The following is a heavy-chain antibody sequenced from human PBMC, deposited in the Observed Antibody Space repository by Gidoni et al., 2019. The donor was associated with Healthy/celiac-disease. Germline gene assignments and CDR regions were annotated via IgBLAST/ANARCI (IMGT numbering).Heavy chain of an antibody. Sequence: QVQLQESGPGLVKPSETLSLTCTVSGGPISSYYGSWIRQPPGKGLEWIGYIYYRGSTNYNPSLKSRVTISVDTSKNQFSLKLSSVTAADTAVYYCAIGGYARDAFDIWGQGTMVTVSS. CDR3: AIGGYARDAFDI. D-gene: IGHD3-16*01. J-gene: IGHJ3*02. V-gene: IGHV4-59*08. CDR1: GGPISSYY. CDR2: IYYRGST.